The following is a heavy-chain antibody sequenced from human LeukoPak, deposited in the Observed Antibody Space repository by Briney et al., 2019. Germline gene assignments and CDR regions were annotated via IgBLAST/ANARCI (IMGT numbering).Heavy chain of an antibody. CDR2: IDHSGST. Sequence: SGTLSLTCAVSGGSIINSNWWSWVRQPPGKGLEWIGEIDHSGSTSYNPSLKSRVTMSVDRSQNQFSLRLSTVTAADTAVYYCARGWVGYHFDYWGQGTLVTVSS. CDR3: ARGWVGYHFDY. V-gene: IGHV4-4*02. CDR1: GGSIINSNW. J-gene: IGHJ4*02. D-gene: IGHD5-18*01.